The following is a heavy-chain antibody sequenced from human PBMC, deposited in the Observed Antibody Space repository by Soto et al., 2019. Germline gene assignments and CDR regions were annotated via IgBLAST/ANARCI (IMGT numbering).Heavy chain of an antibody. D-gene: IGHD1-26*01. CDR3: ARGTTRYSGSYLPHYYYYGMDA. CDR2: INHSGST. J-gene: IGHJ6*02. CDR1: GVSFSGYY. V-gene: IGHV4-34*01. Sequence: SETLSLTCAVYGVSFSGYYWSWNRQPPGQGLEWIGEINHSGSTNYNPSLKSRVTISVDTSKNQFPLKLSSVTAADTAVYYCARGTTRYSGSYLPHYYYYGMDAWGQGTTVTVSS.